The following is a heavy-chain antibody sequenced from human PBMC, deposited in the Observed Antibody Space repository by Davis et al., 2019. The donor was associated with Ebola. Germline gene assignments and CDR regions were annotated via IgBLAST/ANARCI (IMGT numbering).Heavy chain of an antibody. V-gene: IGHV4-31*03. CDR1: GASISSGDYY. Sequence: LRLSCTVSGASISSGDYYWSWIRQHPGKGLEWIAYMYYSGHTYYNPSLRSRVAMSLDTSKNQFSLKLSSVTAADTAVYYCARDLRYDSSGSDYYFYMDVWGKGTTVTVSS. CDR2: MYYSGHT. J-gene: IGHJ6*03. CDR3: ARDLRYDSSGSDYYFYMDV. D-gene: IGHD3-22*01.